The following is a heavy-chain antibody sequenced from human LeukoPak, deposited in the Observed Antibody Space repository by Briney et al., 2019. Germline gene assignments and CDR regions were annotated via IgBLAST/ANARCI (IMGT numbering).Heavy chain of an antibody. J-gene: IGHJ4*02. V-gene: IGHV3-23*01. CDR3: ARAGNIRFDY. Sequence: PGGSLRLSCAASGFTFRSYAMSWVRQAPGKGLEWVSGISGSDGSTYYADSVKGRLTISRDNSKNTLYPQMNSLRAEDTALYYCARAGNIRFDYWGQGTLVTVSS. CDR1: GFTFRSYA. CDR2: ISGSDGST. D-gene: IGHD1/OR15-1a*01.